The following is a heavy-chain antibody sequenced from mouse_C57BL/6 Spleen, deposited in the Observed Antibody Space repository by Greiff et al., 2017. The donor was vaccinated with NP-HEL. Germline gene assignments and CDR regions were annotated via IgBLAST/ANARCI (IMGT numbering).Heavy chain of an antibody. D-gene: IGHD1-1*01. Sequence: QVQLQQSGAELMKPGASVKLSCKATGYTFTGYWIEWVKQRPGEILPGSGSTNYNEKFKGKATFTADTSSNTAYMQLSSLTTEDSAIYYCARIYYYGSSLWYFDVWGTGTTVTVSS. J-gene: IGHJ1*03. V-gene: IGHV1-9*01. CDR3: ARIYYYGSSLWYFDV. CDR2: ILPGSGST. CDR1: GYTFTGYW.